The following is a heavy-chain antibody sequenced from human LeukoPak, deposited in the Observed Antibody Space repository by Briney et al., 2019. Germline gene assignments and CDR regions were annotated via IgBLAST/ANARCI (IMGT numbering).Heavy chain of an antibody. Sequence: GGSLRLSCAASGFTFSSYAMSLVRQAPGKGLEWVSAISGSGGSTYYADSVKGRFTISRDNSKNTLYLQMNSPRAEDTAVYYCAKGTTLVTPFDYWGQGTLVTVSS. CDR2: ISGSGGST. D-gene: IGHD4-23*01. CDR1: GFTFSSYA. CDR3: AKGTTLVTPFDY. V-gene: IGHV3-23*01. J-gene: IGHJ4*02.